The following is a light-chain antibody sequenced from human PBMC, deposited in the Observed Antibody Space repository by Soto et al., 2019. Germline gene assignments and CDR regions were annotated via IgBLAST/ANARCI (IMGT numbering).Light chain of an antibody. CDR1: QSVLYSSNNKNY. V-gene: IGKV4-1*01. CDR3: QQYYSTPP. Sequence: DIVMTQSPDSLAVSLGERATINCKSSQSVLYSSNNKNYLAWYQQKPGQPPKLLIYWASTRESGVPDRFSGSGYGTDFTLAISILQAEDVAVYYCQQYYSTPPFGPGTKVDIK. CDR2: WAS. J-gene: IGKJ3*01.